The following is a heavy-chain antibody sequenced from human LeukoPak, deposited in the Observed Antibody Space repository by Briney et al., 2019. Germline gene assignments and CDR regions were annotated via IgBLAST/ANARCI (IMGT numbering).Heavy chain of an antibody. J-gene: IGHJ4*02. V-gene: IGHV1-3*03. CDR3: ARDYGSGWCEFDY. CDR1: GYTFTSYA. CDR2: INAGNGNT. Sequence: ASVKVSCKASGYTFTSYAMHWVRQAPGQRLEWMGWINAGNGNTKYSQEFQGRVTITRDTSASTAYMELSSLRSEDMAVYYCARDYGSGWCEFDYWGQGTLVTVSS. D-gene: IGHD6-19*01.